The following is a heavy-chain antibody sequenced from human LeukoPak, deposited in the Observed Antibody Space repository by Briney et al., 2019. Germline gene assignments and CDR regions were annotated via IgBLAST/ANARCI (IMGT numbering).Heavy chain of an antibody. CDR2: IISDGRTT. V-gene: IGHV3-74*01. CDR3: AREGPTTVTNFDY. Sequence: GGSLRLSCAAPGFTSRSSWVQGVRHAPGKGRVWVSRIISDGRTTSYPASGKGRSTISRKNPKNTLFLQMNSLRPEDTAVYYCAREGPTTVTNFDYWGQGTLVTVSS. J-gene: IGHJ4*02. D-gene: IGHD4-17*01. CDR1: GFTSRSSW.